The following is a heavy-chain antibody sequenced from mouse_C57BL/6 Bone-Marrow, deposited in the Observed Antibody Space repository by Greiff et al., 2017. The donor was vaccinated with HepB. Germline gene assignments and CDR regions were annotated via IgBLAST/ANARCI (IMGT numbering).Heavy chain of an antibody. J-gene: IGHJ1*03. CDR3: ARRRGGYDVGFDV. CDR1: GYAFSSYW. CDR2: IYPGDGDT. D-gene: IGHD2-2*01. Sequence: VNVVESGAELVKPGASVKISCKASGYAFSSYWMNWVKQRPGKGLEWIGQIYPGDGDTNYNGKFKGKATLTADKSSSTAYMQLSSLTSEDSAVYFCARRRGGYDVGFDVWGTGTTVTVSS. V-gene: IGHV1-80*01.